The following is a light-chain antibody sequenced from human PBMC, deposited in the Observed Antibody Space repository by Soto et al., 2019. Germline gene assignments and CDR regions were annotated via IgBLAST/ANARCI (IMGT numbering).Light chain of an antibody. CDR1: QSVSSY. Sequence: EIVLTQSPGTLSLSPGERATLSCRASQSVSSYLAWYQQKPGQAPRLLIYDASTRGTGIPDRFSGSGSGTEFTLTINSLQSEDFAVYYCQQYNNWPRTFGQGTKVDIK. J-gene: IGKJ1*01. V-gene: IGKV3D-15*01. CDR2: DAS. CDR3: QQYNNWPRT.